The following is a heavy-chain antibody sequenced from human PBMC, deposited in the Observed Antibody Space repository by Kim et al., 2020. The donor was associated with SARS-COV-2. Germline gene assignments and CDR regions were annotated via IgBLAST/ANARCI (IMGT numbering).Heavy chain of an antibody. J-gene: IGHJ4*02. D-gene: IGHD5-12*01. CDR3: ARGGYEDY. V-gene: IGHV1-18*01. CDR2: NGNT. Sequence: NGNTNYAQKRQGRVTMTTDTSTSTAYMELRSLRSDDTAVYYCARGGYEDYWGQGTLVTVSS.